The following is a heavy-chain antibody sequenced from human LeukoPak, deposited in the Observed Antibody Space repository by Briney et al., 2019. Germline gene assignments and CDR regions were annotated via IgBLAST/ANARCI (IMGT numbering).Heavy chain of an antibody. J-gene: IGHJ4*02. V-gene: IGHV5-51*01. CDR1: GYSFTSYW. D-gene: IGHD3-16*01. CDR2: IYPGDSDT. CDR3: ARHTPDEDGWGFDY. Sequence: GESLKISCEGFGYSFTSYWIGWVRQMPGKGLEWMGIIYPGDSDTRYRPSFQDQVTISADKSISTAYLQWSSLEASDTAMYYCARHTPDEDGWGFDYWGQGTPVTVSS.